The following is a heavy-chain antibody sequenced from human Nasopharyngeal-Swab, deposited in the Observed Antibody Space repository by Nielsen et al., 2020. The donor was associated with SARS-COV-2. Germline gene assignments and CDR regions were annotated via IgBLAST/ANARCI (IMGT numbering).Heavy chain of an antibody. CDR3: ARRVYPATDY. D-gene: IGHD3-16*02. V-gene: IGHV4-34*01. CDR2: INHSGST. Sequence: RQAPGKGLEWIGEINHSGSTNYNPSLKSRVTISVDTSKNQFSLKLSSVTAADTAVYYCARRVYPATDYWGQGTLVTVSS. J-gene: IGHJ4*02.